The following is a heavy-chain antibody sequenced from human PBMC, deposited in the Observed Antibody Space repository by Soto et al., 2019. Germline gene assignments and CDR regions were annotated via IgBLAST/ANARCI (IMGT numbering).Heavy chain of an antibody. CDR3: ARRLGDY. CDR2: ISYDGSNK. CDR1: GFTFSSYA. Sequence: QVQLVESGGGVVQPGRSLRLSCAASGFTFSSYAMHWVRQAPGKGLEWVAVISYDGSNKYYADSVKGRFTISRDNSKNTLYLQMNSLRAEDTAVYYCARRLGDYWGQGTLVTVSS. D-gene: IGHD3-16*01. J-gene: IGHJ4*02. V-gene: IGHV3-30-3*01.